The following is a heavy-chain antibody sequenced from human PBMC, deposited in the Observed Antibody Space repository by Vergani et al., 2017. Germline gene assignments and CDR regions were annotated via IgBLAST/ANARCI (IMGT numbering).Heavy chain of an antibody. CDR2: IPYDGSNK. CDR3: ARDTKRYSSVSSKGDYYYGMDV. D-gene: IGHD6-19*01. Sequence: VQLVESGGGLVTPGRSLRLSCTASGFTFSSYAMHWVRQAPGKGLEWVAVIPYDGSNKYYSDSVKVRFTISRDNSKNTLYLQMNSQRAEDTAVYYCARDTKRYSSVSSKGDYYYGMDVWGQGTTVTVSS. V-gene: IGHV3-30-3*01. CDR1: GFTFSSYA. J-gene: IGHJ6*02.